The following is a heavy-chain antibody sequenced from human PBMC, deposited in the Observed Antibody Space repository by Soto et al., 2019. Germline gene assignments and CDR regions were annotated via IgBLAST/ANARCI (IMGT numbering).Heavy chain of an antibody. Sequence: QVQLVQSGAEVKKPGASVKVSCKASGYTFTSYGISWVRQAPGQGLEWIGWISAYNGNTNYAQKLQGRVTMTTDTSTSTAYMELRSLRSDDTAVYYCARARTSGYDWDDYYYGMDVLGQGPTVTVSS. V-gene: IGHV1-18*01. CDR3: ARARTSGYDWDDYYYGMDV. D-gene: IGHD5-12*01. J-gene: IGHJ6*02. CDR1: GYTFTSYG. CDR2: ISAYNGNT.